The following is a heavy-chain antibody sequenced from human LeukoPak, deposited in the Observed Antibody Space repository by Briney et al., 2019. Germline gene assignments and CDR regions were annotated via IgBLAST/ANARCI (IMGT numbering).Heavy chain of an antibody. Sequence: ASVKVSCKVSGYTLTELSMHWVRQAPGKGLEWMGGFDPEDGETIYAQKFQGRVTMTRNTSISTAYMELSSLRSEDTAVYYCARGPHLVTAIDYYFDYWGQGTLVTVSS. J-gene: IGHJ4*02. V-gene: IGHV1-24*01. D-gene: IGHD2-21*02. CDR1: GYTLTELS. CDR3: ARGPHLVTAIDYYFDY. CDR2: FDPEDGET.